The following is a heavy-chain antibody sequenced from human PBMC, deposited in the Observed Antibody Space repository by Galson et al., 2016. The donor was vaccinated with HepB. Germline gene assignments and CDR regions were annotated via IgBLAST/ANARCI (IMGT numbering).Heavy chain of an antibody. CDR3: ARDGVVITTENYFDY. V-gene: IGHV3-30*04. CDR1: GFTFSSYA. Sequence: SLRLSCAASGFTFSSYAMHWVRQAPGKGLEWVAVISYDGSNKYYADSVKGRFTISRDNSKNTLYLQMNSLRPEDTAVYYCARDGVVITTENYFDYWGQGTLVTVSS. CDR2: ISYDGSNK. J-gene: IGHJ4*02. D-gene: IGHD3-3*01.